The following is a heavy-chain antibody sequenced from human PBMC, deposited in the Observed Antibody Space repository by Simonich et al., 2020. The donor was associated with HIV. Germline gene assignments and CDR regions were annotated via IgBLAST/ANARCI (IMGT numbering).Heavy chain of an antibody. D-gene: IGHD6-13*01. CDR1: GYTLTEFS. Sequence: QVQLVQSGAEVKKPGASVKVSCKVSGYTLTEFSMHWVRQAPGKGLEWMGGFDPEDGETIYTQKFQGRVTMTEDTSTDTAYMELSSLRSEDTAVYYCATVSRSWSRDGPFFDYWGQGTLVTVSS. CDR3: ATVSRSWSRDGPFFDY. J-gene: IGHJ4*02. V-gene: IGHV1-24*01. CDR2: FDPEDGET.